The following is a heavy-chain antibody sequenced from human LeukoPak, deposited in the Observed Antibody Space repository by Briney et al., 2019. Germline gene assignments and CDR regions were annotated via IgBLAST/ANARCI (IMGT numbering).Heavy chain of an antibody. J-gene: IGHJ4*02. Sequence: ASVKVSCKASGYSFTGHYMHWVRQAPGQGLEWMGWINPKSGGTNYAQKFQGRVTMTRDTSISTAYMDMSSLRSEDTAVYYCARERAATVVTQGLDYWGQGTLVTVSS. CDR1: GYSFTGHY. D-gene: IGHD4-23*01. V-gene: IGHV1-2*02. CDR2: INPKSGGT. CDR3: ARERAATVVTQGLDY.